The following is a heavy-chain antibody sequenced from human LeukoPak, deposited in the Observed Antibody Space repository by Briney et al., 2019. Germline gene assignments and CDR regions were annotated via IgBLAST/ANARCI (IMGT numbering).Heavy chain of an antibody. J-gene: IGHJ4*02. Sequence: GGSLRLSCAASGFTFIDSWMTWVRQAPGKGLEWVANIKYDGSENYYVDSVKGRFTISRDSAKKSLSLQMNSLRAEDTAVYYCAKYHYGSGTSLGYWGQGTLVTVSS. CDR3: AKYHYGSGTSLGY. D-gene: IGHD3-10*01. CDR2: IKYDGSEN. V-gene: IGHV3-7*01. CDR1: GFTFIDSW.